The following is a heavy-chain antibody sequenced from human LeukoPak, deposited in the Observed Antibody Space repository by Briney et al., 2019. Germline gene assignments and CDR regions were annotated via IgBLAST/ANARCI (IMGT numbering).Heavy chain of an antibody. J-gene: IGHJ6*02. CDR3: ARVPGQLGYYYYGMDV. Sequence: SVKVSCKASGYTFTSYDINWVRQAPGQGLEWMGGIIPIFGTANYAQKFQGRVTITADESTSTAYMELSSLRSEDTAVYYCARVPGQLGYYYYGMDVWGQGATVTVSS. V-gene: IGHV1-69*13. CDR1: GYTFTSYD. D-gene: IGHD3-16*01. CDR2: IIPIFGTA.